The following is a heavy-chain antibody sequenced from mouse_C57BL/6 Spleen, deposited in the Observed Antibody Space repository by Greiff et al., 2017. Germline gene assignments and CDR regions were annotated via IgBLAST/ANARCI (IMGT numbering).Heavy chain of an antibody. CDR2: ISSGGDYI. J-gene: IGHJ4*01. V-gene: IGHV5-9-1*02. CDR3: TRGGFYDYDYYAMDY. Sequence: EVQGVESGEGLVKPGGSLKLSCAASGFTFSSYAMSWVRQTPEKRLEWVAYISSGGDYIYYADTVKGRFTISRDNARNTLYLQMSRLKSEDTAMYYCTRGGFYDYDYYAMDYWGQGTSVTVSS. D-gene: IGHD2-4*01. CDR1: GFTFSSYA.